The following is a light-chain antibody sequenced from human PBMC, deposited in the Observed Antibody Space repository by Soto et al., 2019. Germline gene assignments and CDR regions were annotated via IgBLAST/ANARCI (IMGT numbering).Light chain of an antibody. J-gene: IGKJ2*01. Sequence: EIVLTQSPGTLSLSPGERATLSRRASQSVSSSYLAWYQQKPGQAPRLLIYGASYRATGIPDRFSGRGSGTAFTLTISRLEPEDFAVYYCQQYDDSLSSFTFGQGTNLEIK. CDR3: QQYDDSLSSFT. CDR1: QSVSSSY. CDR2: GAS. V-gene: IGKV3-20*01.